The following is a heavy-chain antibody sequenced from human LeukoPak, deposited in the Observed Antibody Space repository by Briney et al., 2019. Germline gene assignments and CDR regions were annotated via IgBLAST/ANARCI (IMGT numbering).Heavy chain of an antibody. Sequence: PGRSLRLSCAASGFTFSSYGMHWVRQAPGKGLEWVAVIWYDESNKYYADSVKGRFTISRDNSKNTLYLQMNSLRAEDTAVYYCARDHRIVGYCSGGSCCSGAFDIWGQGTMVTVSS. CDR2: IWYDESNK. J-gene: IGHJ3*02. CDR3: ARDHRIVGYCSGGSCCSGAFDI. V-gene: IGHV3-33*01. CDR1: GFTFSSYG. D-gene: IGHD2-15*01.